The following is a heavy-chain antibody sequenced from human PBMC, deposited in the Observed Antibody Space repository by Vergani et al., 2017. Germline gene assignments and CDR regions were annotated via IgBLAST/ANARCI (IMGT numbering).Heavy chain of an antibody. CDR2: ISSSSSYT. CDR3: ARMDRQQPPGG. J-gene: IGHJ4*02. V-gene: IGHV3-11*06. D-gene: IGHD6-13*01. Sequence: QVQLVESGGGLVKPGGSLRISCAASGFTFSDYYMSWIRQAPGKGLEWVSYISSSSSYTNYADSVKGRFSISRENAKNSLYLQMNSLRVEDTAVYYCARMDRQQPPGGWGQGTLVTVSS. CDR1: GFTFSDYY.